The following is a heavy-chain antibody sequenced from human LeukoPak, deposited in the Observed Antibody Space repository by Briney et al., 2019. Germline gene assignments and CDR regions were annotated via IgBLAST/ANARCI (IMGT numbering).Heavy chain of an antibody. CDR2: IYCSGST. V-gene: IGHV4-59*01. CDR3: ARGRCSGGSCSSYYFDY. D-gene: IGHD2-15*01. Sequence: SETLSLTCTVSGGSISSYYWSWIRQPPGKGLEWIGYIYCSGSTNYNPSLKSRVTISVDTSKNQFSLKLSSVTVADTAIYYCARGRCSGGSCSSYYFDYWGQGTLVTVSS. CDR1: GGSISSYY. J-gene: IGHJ4*02.